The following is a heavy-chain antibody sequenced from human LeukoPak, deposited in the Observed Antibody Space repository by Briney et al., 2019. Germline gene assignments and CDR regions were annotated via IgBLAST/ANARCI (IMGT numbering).Heavy chain of an antibody. CDR1: GFTLSSYA. CDR3: AKLVYDSSSGY. Sequence: GGSLRLSCAASGFTLSSYAMSWVRQAPGKGLEWVSGISVSGSRTYYADSVKGRFTISRDNYKNTLYLQTNSLRAEDTAVYYRAKLVYDSSSGYWGQGTLVTVSS. CDR2: ISVSGSRT. J-gene: IGHJ4*02. V-gene: IGHV3-23*01. D-gene: IGHD6-6*01.